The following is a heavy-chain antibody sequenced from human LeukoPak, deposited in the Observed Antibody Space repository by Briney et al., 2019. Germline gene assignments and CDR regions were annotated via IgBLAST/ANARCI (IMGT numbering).Heavy chain of an antibody. V-gene: IGHV4-30-4*01. Sequence: SETLSLTCTVSGGSISSGDYYWSWIRQPPGKGLEWIGYIYYSRSTYYNPSLKSRVTISVDTSKNQFSLKLSSVTAADTAVYYCAREDGARGGFYFDYWGQGTLVTVSS. CDR2: IYYSRST. J-gene: IGHJ4*02. CDR1: GGSISSGDYY. CDR3: AREDGARGGFYFDY. D-gene: IGHD3-16*01.